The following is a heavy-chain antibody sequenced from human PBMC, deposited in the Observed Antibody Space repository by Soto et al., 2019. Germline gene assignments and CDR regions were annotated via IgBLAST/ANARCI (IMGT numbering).Heavy chain of an antibody. D-gene: IGHD3-22*01. CDR1: GYTFTSYG. CDR3: ARVCWLAYYYDSSGYYYGDY. V-gene: IGHV1-18*04. CDR2: ISAYNGNT. J-gene: IGHJ4*02. Sequence: QVQLVQSGAEVKKPGASVKVSCKASGYTFTSYGISWVRQAPGQGLEWMGWISAYNGNTNYAQKLQGRVTMTTDTSTSTAYMELRSLRSDDTAVYYCARVCWLAYYYDSSGYYYGDYWGQGTLVTVSS.